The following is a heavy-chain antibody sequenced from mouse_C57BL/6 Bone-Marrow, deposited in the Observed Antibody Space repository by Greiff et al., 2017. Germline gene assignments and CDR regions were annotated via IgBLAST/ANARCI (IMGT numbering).Heavy chain of an antibody. J-gene: IGHJ1*03. Sequence: QVQLKESGAELAKPGASVKLSCKASGYTFTSYWMHWVKQRPGQGLEWIGYINPSSGYTKYNQKFKDKATLTADKSSSTAYMQLSSLTYEDSAVYYCAIYDYHWYFDVWGTGTTGTVSS. CDR2: INPSSGYT. V-gene: IGHV1-7*01. D-gene: IGHD2-4*01. CDR1: GYTFTSYW. CDR3: AIYDYHWYFDV.